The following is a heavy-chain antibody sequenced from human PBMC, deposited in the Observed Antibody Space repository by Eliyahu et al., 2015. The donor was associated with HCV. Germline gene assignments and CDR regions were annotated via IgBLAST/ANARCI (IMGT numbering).Heavy chain of an antibody. Sequence: QVQLXESGPGLVXPSXTLSLTCTVXVGSITXYYWSWIRQPPGKGLEWIGYNXYSGSTNYNPPLKSRVTISIDTSKNQFSLKMTSVTTADTAIYYCASGGGGIAVTGTGGWFDPWGQGTLVTVSS. V-gene: IGHV4-59*01. J-gene: IGHJ5*02. D-gene: IGHD6-19*01. CDR2: NXYSGST. CDR3: ASGGGGIAVTGTGGWFDP. CDR1: VGSITXYY.